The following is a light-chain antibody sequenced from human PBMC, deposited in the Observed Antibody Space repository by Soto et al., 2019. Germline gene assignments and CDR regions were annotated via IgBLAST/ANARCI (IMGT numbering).Light chain of an antibody. CDR2: GAS. CDR1: QSVGSSH. J-gene: IGKJ1*01. V-gene: IGKV3-20*01. Sequence: EIVLTQSPGTLSLSPGERATLSCRASQSVGSSHLAWYQQKPGQAPRLLIYGASSRATGIPDRFSGSGSGTDFTLTISRLEPEDFAVYYCQQYGSSPWKFGQGTKV. CDR3: QQYGSSPWK.